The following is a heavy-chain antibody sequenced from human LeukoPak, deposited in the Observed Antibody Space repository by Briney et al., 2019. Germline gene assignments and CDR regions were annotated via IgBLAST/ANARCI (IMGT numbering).Heavy chain of an antibody. V-gene: IGHV1-69*13. CDR3: AREVQGEFLYSSSWYYIDY. J-gene: IGHJ4*02. CDR1: GYTFTSYG. Sequence: GASVKVSCKASGYTFTSYGISWVRQAPGQGLEWMGGIIPIFGTANYAQKFQGRVTITADESTSTAYMELSSLRSEDTAVYYCAREVQGEFLYSSSWYYIDYWGQGTLVTVSS. D-gene: IGHD6-13*01. CDR2: IIPIFGTA.